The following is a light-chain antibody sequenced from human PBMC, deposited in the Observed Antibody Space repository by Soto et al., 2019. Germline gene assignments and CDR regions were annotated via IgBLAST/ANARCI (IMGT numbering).Light chain of an antibody. J-gene: IGKJ4*01. Sequence: EIVMTQSPATLSVSPGERATLSCMASQSVSSDLAWYQQKPGQAPRLLIHGASTRATDIPATFSGSGSGTEFTLTISSLQSEDFAVYYCQQYNNWPPVTFGGGTKVDIK. CDR1: QSVSSD. CDR2: GAS. CDR3: QQYNNWPPVT. V-gene: IGKV3-15*01.